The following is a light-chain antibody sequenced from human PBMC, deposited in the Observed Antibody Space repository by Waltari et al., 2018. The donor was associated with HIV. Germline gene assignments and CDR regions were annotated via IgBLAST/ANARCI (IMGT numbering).Light chain of an antibody. CDR2: GAS. CDR1: QNVITN. CDR3: QQNNGWPRP. V-gene: IGKV3-15*01. Sequence: EIVMSQSPATLSAYPGERVTLPCRARQNVITNLAWYQQTPGQSPRLLIYGASTTASVIAARFTGGGSGSDGTFTINILQSEDGELYYCQQNNGWPRPFGKGTKV. J-gene: IGKJ1*01.